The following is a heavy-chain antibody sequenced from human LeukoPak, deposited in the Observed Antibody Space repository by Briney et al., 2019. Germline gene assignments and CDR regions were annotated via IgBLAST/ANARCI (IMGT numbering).Heavy chain of an antibody. CDR2: IYYSGST. V-gene: IGHV4-39*07. CDR1: GGSISSSSYY. J-gene: IGHJ4*02. D-gene: IGHD6-13*01. CDR3: ARETPSVEGYSSSWYEQGDY. Sequence: SETLSLTCTVSGGSISSSSYYWGWIRQPPGKGLEWIGSIYYSGSTYYNPSLKSRVTISVDTSKNQFSLKLSSVTAADTAVYYCARETPSVEGYSSSWYEQGDYWGQGTLVTVSS.